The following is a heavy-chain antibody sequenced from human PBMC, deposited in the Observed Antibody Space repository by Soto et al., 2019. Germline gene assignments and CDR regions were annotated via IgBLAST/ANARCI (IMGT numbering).Heavy chain of an antibody. D-gene: IGHD3-10*01. V-gene: IGHV4-34*01. CDR3: TRGDPYGLGESLLGYYYDGMDV. CDR2: INHSGST. Sequence: QVQLQQWGAGLLKPSETLSLTCAVYGGSFSGYYWSWIRQPPGKGLEWIGEINHSGSTNYNPSLKSRATISGDTAKSQCPLRLSPVPAADTAVYYCTRGDPYGLGESLLGYYYDGMDVWGQGTTVTVSS. J-gene: IGHJ6*02. CDR1: GGSFSGYY.